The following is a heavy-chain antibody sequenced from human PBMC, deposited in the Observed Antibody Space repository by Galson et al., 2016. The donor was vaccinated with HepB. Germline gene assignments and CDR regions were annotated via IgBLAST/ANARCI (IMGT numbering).Heavy chain of an antibody. CDR2: IHHSGNT. V-gene: IGHV4-55*08. D-gene: IGHD3-3*02. Sequence: SETLSLTCAVSGDPISNGDWWNWVRQPPGEGLEWIGQIHHSGNTIYNPSLTSRLNMSVDTSRNQFSLNLNFVTVADTAFYYCARDRAHGEDHHGIFLDYWGRGLLVTVSS. J-gene: IGHJ4*02. CDR3: ARDRAHGEDHHGIFLDY. CDR1: GDPISNGDW.